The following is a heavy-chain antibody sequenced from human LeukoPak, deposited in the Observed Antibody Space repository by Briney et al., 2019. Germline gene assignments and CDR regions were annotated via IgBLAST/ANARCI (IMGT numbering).Heavy chain of an antibody. J-gene: IGHJ6*03. CDR2: IYTSGST. D-gene: IGHD4/OR15-4a*01. CDR3: AYTEANSRVYYYYYYYMDV. V-gene: IGHV4-61*02. CDR1: GGSISSGSYY. Sequence: SETLSLTCTVSGGSISSGSYYWSWIRQPAGKGLEWIGRIYTSGSTNYNPSLKSRVTISVDTSKDQFSLKLSSVTAADTAVYYCAYTEANSRVYYYYYYYMDVWGKGTTVTVSS.